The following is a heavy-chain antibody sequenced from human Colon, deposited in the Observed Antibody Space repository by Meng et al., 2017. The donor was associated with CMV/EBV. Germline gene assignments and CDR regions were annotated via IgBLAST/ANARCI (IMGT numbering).Heavy chain of an antibody. J-gene: IGHJ6*02. CDR3: ARGRGYYDNNGYSPNYHYGMDV. Sequence: SVKVSCKASGGTFSSYAINWVRQAPGQGLEWMGGIISILDSPTYAQKFQGRVTITTDESTSTAYMELSSLRSEDTALYYCARGRGYYDNNGYSPNYHYGMDVWGQGTTVTVSS. V-gene: IGHV1-69*05. CDR2: IISILDSP. CDR1: GGTFSSYA. D-gene: IGHD3-22*01.